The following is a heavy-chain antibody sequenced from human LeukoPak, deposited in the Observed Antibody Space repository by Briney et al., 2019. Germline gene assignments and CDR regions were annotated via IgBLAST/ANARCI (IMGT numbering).Heavy chain of an antibody. CDR3: AKVSKYSSSSPDFDY. V-gene: IGHV3-30*02. CDR1: GFTFSSYG. Sequence: PGGSLRLSCAASGFTFSSYGMHWVRQAPGKGLEWVAFIRYDGSNKYYADSVKGRFTISRDNSKNTPYLQMNSLRAEDTAVYYCAKVSKYSSSSPDFDYWGQGTLVTVSS. D-gene: IGHD6-6*01. CDR2: IRYDGSNK. J-gene: IGHJ4*02.